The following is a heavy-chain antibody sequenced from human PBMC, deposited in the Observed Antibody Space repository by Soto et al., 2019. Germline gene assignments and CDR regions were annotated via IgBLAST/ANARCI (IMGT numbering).Heavy chain of an antibody. V-gene: IGHV4-39*07. J-gene: IGHJ4*02. Sequence: PSETLSLTCTVSGGSISSSSYYWGWIRQPPGNGLEWIGSIYYSGSTYYNPSLKSRVTISVDTSKNQFSLKLSSVTAADTAVYYCARGSGDFYFDYWGQGTLVTVSS. CDR1: GGSISSSSYY. CDR2: IYYSGST. CDR3: ARGSGDFYFDY. D-gene: IGHD2-15*01.